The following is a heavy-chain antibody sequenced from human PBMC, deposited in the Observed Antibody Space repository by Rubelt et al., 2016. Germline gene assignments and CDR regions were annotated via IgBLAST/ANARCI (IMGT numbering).Heavy chain of an antibody. J-gene: IGHJ4*02. V-gene: IGHV1-69*01. CDR1: GGTVSSYA. Sequence: QVQLVQSGAEVKKPGSSVKVSCKASGGTVSSYAISWVRQAPGQGLEWMGGIIPVFGTANYAKKCQGRITMTADESTSTAYMELSSLRSEDTAVYYCATTIAIRPYYFDYWGQGTLVTVSS. D-gene: IGHD6-6*01. CDR2: IIPVFGTA. CDR3: ATTIAIRPYYFDY.